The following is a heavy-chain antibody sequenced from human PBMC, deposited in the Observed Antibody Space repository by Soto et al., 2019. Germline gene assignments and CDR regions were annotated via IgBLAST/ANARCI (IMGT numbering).Heavy chain of an antibody. V-gene: IGHV3-30-3*01. CDR2: ISYDGSNK. J-gene: IGHJ6*02. CDR1: GFTFSSYA. D-gene: IGHD3-10*02. Sequence: PGGSLRLSCAASGFTFSSYAMHWVRQAPGKGLEWVAVISYDGSNKYYADSVKGRFTISRDNSKNTLYLQMNSLRAEDTAVYYCARVFGGYSGSPDYYYGMDVWGQGATVTVSS. CDR3: ARVFGGYSGSPDYYYGMDV.